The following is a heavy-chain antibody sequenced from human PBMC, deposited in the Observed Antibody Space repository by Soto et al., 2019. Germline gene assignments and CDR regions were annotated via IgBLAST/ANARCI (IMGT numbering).Heavy chain of an antibody. V-gene: IGHV4-34*01. CDR1: GGSFSGYY. CDR2: INHSGST. J-gene: IGHJ6*02. CDR3: ARATDWLLPYYDGMDV. Sequence: QVQLQQWGAGLLKPSETLSLTCAVYGGSFSGYYWSWIRQPPGKGLEWIGEINHSGSTNYNPSLKSRVTRSVDTSKNQFSLKLSSVTAADTAVYYCARATDWLLPYYDGMDVWGQGTTVTVSS. D-gene: IGHD3-9*01.